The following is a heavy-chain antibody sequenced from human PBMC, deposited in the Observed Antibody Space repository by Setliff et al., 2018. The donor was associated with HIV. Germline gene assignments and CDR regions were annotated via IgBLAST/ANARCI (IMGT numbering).Heavy chain of an antibody. CDR3: ERDRRGYYYGSGSCYMDV. J-gene: IGHJ6*03. D-gene: IGHD3-10*01. CDR1: GGSISSHY. V-gene: IGHV4-4*08. Sequence: SETLSLTCTVSGGSISSHYWSWIRQPPGKGLEWIGHIYTSGSTNYNPSLKSRVTMSVGTSKNQFSLKLSSVTAADTAVYYCERDRRGYYYGSGSCYMDVWGTGTTVTVSS. CDR2: IYTSGST.